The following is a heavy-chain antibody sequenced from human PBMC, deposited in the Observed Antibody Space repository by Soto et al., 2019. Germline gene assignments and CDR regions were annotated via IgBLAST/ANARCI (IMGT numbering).Heavy chain of an antibody. D-gene: IGHD3-16*02. V-gene: IGHV4-39*01. CDR3: ARRYYDYIWGSYRYDFDY. J-gene: IGHJ4*02. Sequence: QLQLQESGPGLVKPSETLSLTCTVSGGSISSSSYYWGWIRQPPGKGLEWIGSIYYSGSTYYNPSLKSRVTISVDTSKNQFSLKLSSVTAADTAVYYCARRYYDYIWGSYRYDFDYWGQGTLVTVSS. CDR2: IYYSGST. CDR1: GGSISSSSYY.